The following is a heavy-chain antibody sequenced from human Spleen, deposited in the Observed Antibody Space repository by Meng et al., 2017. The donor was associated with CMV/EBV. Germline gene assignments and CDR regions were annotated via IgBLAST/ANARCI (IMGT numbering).Heavy chain of an antibody. CDR3: ARDPPSAALDY. CDR2: IYYSGST. D-gene: IGHD6-13*01. V-gene: IGHV4-39*02. J-gene: IGHJ4*02. Sequence: CPVSGGSISSSDYYWDWLRQPPGKGLEWIGTIYYSGSTYYNPSLKSRVTISVDTSKNQSSLNLSSLTAADTAIYYCARDPPSAALDYWGQGTLVTVSS. CDR1: GGSISSSDYY.